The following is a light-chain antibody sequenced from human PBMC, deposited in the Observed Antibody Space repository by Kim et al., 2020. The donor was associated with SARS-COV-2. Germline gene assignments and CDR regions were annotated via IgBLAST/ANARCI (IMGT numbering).Light chain of an antibody. V-gene: IGLV1-47*01. Sequence: GQRVNISCSGSTSNIGSHSVHWFQQLPGTAPKILIYGSNYRPSGVPDRFSGSKSGTSASLAISGLRSEDEADYYCAAWDDSLSGRVFGGGTQLTVL. CDR2: GSN. J-gene: IGLJ3*02. CDR3: AAWDDSLSGRV. CDR1: TSNIGSHS.